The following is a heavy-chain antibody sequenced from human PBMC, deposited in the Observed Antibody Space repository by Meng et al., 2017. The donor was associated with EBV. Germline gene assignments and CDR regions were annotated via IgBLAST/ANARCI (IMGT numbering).Heavy chain of an antibody. Sequence: QVVLVGSGVRRKEAGLQVQVTANASGGTVSSYAIGWLGQAPGQGLEWLRGTIPIYSTANYAQKFQGRVTITADESTSTAYMELSRLRSEDTAVYYCAREGPCGGDCSGFDYWGQGTLVTVSS. CDR2: TIPIYSTA. J-gene: IGHJ4*02. D-gene: IGHD2-21*02. CDR3: AREGPCGGDCSGFDY. CDR1: GGTVSSYA. V-gene: IGHV1-69*01.